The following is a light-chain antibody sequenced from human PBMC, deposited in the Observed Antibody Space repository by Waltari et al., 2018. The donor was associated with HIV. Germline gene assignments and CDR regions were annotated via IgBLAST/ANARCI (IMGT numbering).Light chain of an antibody. CDR3: QVWQSDSDSFV. CDR2: DDT. CDR1: TLGDKR. Sequence: SSVLTPPPSVSVAPGKTATITCGGTTLGDKRVHWYQQKPGQAPVLLIYDDTDRPAGIPERFSGSTSGNTATLTISRVEAGDEADYSCQVWQSDSDSFVFGTGTKVTVL. J-gene: IGLJ1*01. V-gene: IGLV3-21*01.